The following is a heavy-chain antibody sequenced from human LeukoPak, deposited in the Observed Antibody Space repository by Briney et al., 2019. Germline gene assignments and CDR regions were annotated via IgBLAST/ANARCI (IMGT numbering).Heavy chain of an antibody. J-gene: IGHJ6*02. V-gene: IGHV1-18*01. Sequence: ASVKVSCKASGYTFTSYGISWVRQAPGQGLEWMGWISAYNGNTNYAQKLQGRVTMTTDTSTSTAYMELRSLRSDDTAVYYCARGRDYVWGSYRVEWGSNYGMDVWGQGTTVTVSS. CDR1: GYTFTSYG. CDR2: ISAYNGNT. CDR3: ARGRDYVWGSYRVEWGSNYGMDV. D-gene: IGHD3-16*02.